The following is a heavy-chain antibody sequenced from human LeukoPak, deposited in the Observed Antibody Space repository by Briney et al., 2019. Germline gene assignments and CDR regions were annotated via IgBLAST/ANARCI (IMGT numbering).Heavy chain of an antibody. CDR1: GGSISSYY. V-gene: IGHV4-59*01. D-gene: IGHD2-2*01. CDR3: ARDVGCSSTSCYLAFDI. J-gene: IGHJ3*02. Sequence: SSETLSPTCTVSGGSISSYYWSWIRQPPGKGLEWIGYMYYSGSTNYNPSLKSRVTISVDTSKNQFSLKLSSVTAADTAVYYCARDVGCSSTSCYLAFDIWGQGTMVTVSS. CDR2: MYYSGST.